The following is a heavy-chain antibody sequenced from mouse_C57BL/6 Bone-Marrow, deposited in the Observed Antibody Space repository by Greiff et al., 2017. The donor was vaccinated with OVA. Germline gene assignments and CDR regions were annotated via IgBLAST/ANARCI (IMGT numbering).Heavy chain of an antibody. CDR2: INPSTGGT. CDR1: GYSFTGYY. V-gene: IGHV1-42*01. Sequence: EVQLQQSGPELVKPGASVKISCKASGYSFTGYYMNWVKQSPEKSLEWIGEINPSTGGTTYNQKFKAKATLTVDRSSGTAYMQLKSLTSEDSAVYYCARSRRGAWFAYWGQGTLVTVSA. CDR3: ARSRRGAWFAY. J-gene: IGHJ3*01.